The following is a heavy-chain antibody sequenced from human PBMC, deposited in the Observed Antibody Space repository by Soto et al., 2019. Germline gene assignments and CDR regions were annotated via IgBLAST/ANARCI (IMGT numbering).Heavy chain of an antibody. Sequence: GWSLRLSCASSVFTFIYAWMDWGRQAPGKGLEWVGRIKSQTDGGATDYPAPVRDRFTISRDDSKNTLFLQMNSMKTEDTAVYYCTTEMRHSSGWYGAFDIWGQGTMVTVSS. V-gene: IGHV3-15*01. J-gene: IGHJ3*02. CDR3: TTEMRHSSGWYGAFDI. CDR1: VFTFIYAW. D-gene: IGHD6-19*01. CDR2: IKSQTDGGAT.